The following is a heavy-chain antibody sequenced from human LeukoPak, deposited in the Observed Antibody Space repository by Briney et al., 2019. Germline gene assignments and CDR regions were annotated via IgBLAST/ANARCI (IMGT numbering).Heavy chain of an antibody. V-gene: IGHV3-48*01. Sequence: GGSLRLSCAASGFTFSSYSMNWVRQAPGKGLEWVSYISSSSSTIYYADSVEGRFTISRDNAKNSLYLQMNSLRAEDTAVYYCARDLAVDYWGQGTLVTVSS. CDR2: ISSSSSTI. CDR1: GFTFSSYS. J-gene: IGHJ4*02. CDR3: ARDLAVDY.